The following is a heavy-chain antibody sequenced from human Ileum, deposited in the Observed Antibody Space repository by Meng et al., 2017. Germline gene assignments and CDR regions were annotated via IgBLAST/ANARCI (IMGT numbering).Heavy chain of an antibody. V-gene: IGHV4-30-4*01. CDR2: IFYTGAT. J-gene: IGHJ4*02. CDR1: GGSITSGDYY. CDR3: VSERRRSYFFDY. Sequence: QLQLQESGPGLVKPSETLSLNCTVSGGSITSGDYYWSWIRQPPGKGLEWIGYIFYTGATYSNPSLKSRVTVSLDTSKSQFSLKLNSVTAADTAIYYCVSERRRSYFFDYWGQGTLVTVSS.